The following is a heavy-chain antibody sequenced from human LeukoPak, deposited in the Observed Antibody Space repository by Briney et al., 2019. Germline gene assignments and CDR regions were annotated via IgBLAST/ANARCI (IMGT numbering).Heavy chain of an antibody. CDR2: ISASGGST. CDR1: GFTFSNYA. CDR3: AKDAINYCHGGGFYGTAYFDC. V-gene: IGHV3-23*01. Sequence: GGSLRLSCAVTGFTFSNYAMTWVRQAPGKGLEWVSIISASGGSTYYADPVRGRFTISRDIFKNTLYLHMNTLRAEDTAVYSCAKDAINYCHGGGFYGTAYFDCWGQGTLVTVSS. D-gene: IGHD2-21*01. J-gene: IGHJ4*02.